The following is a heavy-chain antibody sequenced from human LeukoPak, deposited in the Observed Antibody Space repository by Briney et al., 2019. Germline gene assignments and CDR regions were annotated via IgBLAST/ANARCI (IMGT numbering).Heavy chain of an antibody. Sequence: GASVKVSCKASGYTFTSYGISWVRQAPGQGLEWMGWISAYNGNTNYAQKLQGRVTMTTDTSTSTAYMELRSLRSDDTAVYYCARDLAAVAGTEGFDYWGQGTLVTVSS. J-gene: IGHJ4*02. V-gene: IGHV1-18*01. CDR3: ARDLAAVAGTEGFDY. CDR2: ISAYNGNT. CDR1: GYTFTSYG. D-gene: IGHD6-19*01.